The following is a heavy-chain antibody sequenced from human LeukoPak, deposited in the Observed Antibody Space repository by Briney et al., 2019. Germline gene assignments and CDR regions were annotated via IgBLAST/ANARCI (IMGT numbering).Heavy chain of an antibody. V-gene: IGHV4-61*05. CDR3: ARGGASSNWLDP. CDR2: IYYSGSA. CDR1: GGSISSSSYY. J-gene: IGHJ5*02. D-gene: IGHD3-16*01. Sequence: SETLSLTCTVSGGSISSSSYYWAWIRQPPGKGLEFIGYIYYSGSANYNPSLKSRVTISVDTSKNQFSLNLSSVTAADTAVYYCARGGASSNWLDPWGQGTLVTVSS.